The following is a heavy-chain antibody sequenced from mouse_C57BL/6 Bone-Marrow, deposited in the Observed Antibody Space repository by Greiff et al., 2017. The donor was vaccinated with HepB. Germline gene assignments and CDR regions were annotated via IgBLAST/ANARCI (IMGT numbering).Heavy chain of an antibody. J-gene: IGHJ4*01. V-gene: IGHV2-5*01. CDR2: IWSGGST. CDR1: GFSLTSYG. D-gene: IGHD2-4*01. CDR3: AKMDYDYDEGYYAMDY. Sequence: VQLQQSGPGLVQPSQSLSITCTVSGFSLTSYGVHWVRQSPGKGLEWLGVIWSGGSTDYNAAFMSRLSITKDNSKSQVFFKMNSLQADDTAIYYCAKMDYDYDEGYYAMDYWGQGTSVTVSS.